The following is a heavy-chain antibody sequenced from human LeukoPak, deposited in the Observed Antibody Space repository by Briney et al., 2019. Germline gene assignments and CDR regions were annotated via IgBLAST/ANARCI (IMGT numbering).Heavy chain of an antibody. Sequence: ASVKVSCKGSGYTFTSYGICWVRQAPGQGLEWRGWICAYNGNTNYAQKLQGRVTMTTHTSTSTAYMELRSLTSDDTAVYYCARDLVMLDPSAFDIWGQGTMVTVSS. CDR3: ARDLVMLDPSAFDI. CDR2: ICAYNGNT. CDR1: GYTFTSYG. V-gene: IGHV1-18*01. J-gene: IGHJ3*02. D-gene: IGHD3-16*01.